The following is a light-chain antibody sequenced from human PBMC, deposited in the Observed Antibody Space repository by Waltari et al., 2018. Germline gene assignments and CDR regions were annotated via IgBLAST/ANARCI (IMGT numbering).Light chain of an antibody. J-gene: IGLJ2*01. V-gene: IGLV2-23*01. Sequence: QSALTQPASVSGSPGQSITISCTGTSSDVGSHNLVSWYQHHPGKAPKLMIDEDTKRPSGVSNRFSGSKSGNTASLTISGLQAEDETDYYCCSYAGGTASILLGGGTKLTVL. CDR3: CSYAGGTASIL. CDR1: SSDVGSHNL. CDR2: EDT.